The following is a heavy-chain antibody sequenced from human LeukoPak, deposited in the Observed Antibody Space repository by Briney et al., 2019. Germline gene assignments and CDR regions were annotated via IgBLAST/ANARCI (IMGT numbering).Heavy chain of an antibody. Sequence: SETLSLTCTVSGGSISSSSYYWGWIRQPPGKGLEWIGSIYYSGSTYYNPSLKSRVTISVDTSKNQFSLKLSSVTAADTAVYYCARSLGGWEKFDYWGQGTLVTVSS. D-gene: IGHD6-19*01. V-gene: IGHV4-39*07. CDR1: GGSISSSSYY. CDR3: ARSLGGWEKFDY. J-gene: IGHJ4*01. CDR2: IYYSGST.